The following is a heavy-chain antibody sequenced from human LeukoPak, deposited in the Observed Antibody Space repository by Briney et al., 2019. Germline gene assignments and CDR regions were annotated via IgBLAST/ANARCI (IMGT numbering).Heavy chain of an antibody. CDR1: VYTFTVYY. D-gene: IGHD2-15*01. CDR3: ARLSSRSGLGY. V-gene: IGHV1-2*02. Sequence: ACVKVSRKASVYTFTVYYVHCVRQARGQGREWMGWINPNSGGTSYAQKFQGRVTMTRDTSISTAYMELSRLRSDDTAVYYCARLSSRSGLGYWGQGTLVTVSS. J-gene: IGHJ4*02. CDR2: INPNSGGT.